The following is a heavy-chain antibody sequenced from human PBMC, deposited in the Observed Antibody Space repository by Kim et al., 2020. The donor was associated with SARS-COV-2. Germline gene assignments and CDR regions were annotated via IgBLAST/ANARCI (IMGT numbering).Heavy chain of an antibody. D-gene: IGHD5-18*01. J-gene: IGHJ4*02. CDR1: GGSFSGYY. V-gene: IGHV4-34*01. CDR3: ARNRERGYSYGYGY. Sequence: SETLSLTCAVYGGSFSGYYWSWIRQPPGKGLEWIGEINHSGSTNYNPSLKSRVTISVDTSKNQFSLKLSSVTAADTAVYYCARNRERGYSYGYGYWGQGTLVTVSS. CDR2: INHSGST.